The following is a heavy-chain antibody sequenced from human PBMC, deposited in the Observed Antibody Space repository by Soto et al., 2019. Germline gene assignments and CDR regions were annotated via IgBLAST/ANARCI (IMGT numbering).Heavy chain of an antibody. D-gene: IGHD6-19*01. CDR3: ARDSKAVAGLNYFDY. V-gene: IGHV1-2*04. J-gene: IGHJ4*02. CDR1: GYTFTGYY. CDR2: INPNSGGT. Sequence: ASVKVSCKASGYTFTGYYMHWVRQAPGQGLEWMGWINPNSGGTNYAQKFQGWVTMTRDTSISKAYMELSRLRSDDTAVYYCARDSKAVAGLNYFDYWGQGTLVTVSS.